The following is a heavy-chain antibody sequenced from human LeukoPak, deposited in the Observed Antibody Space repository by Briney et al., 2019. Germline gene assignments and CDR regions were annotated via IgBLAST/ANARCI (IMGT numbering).Heavy chain of an antibody. V-gene: IGHV5-51*01. D-gene: IGHD3-16*02. CDR2: IKPGDSDT. J-gene: IGHJ4*02. CDR3: ARGIMITFGGVIDYDFDY. CDR1: GSSFTSYW. Sequence: PGASPQISSKAFGSSFTSYWIGWGRQLPGKGLEGLVIIKPGDSDTRYSPSFQGQVTISGDKSIRTAYLQWSSLKASDTAMYYCARGIMITFGGVIDYDFDYWGQGTLVTVSS.